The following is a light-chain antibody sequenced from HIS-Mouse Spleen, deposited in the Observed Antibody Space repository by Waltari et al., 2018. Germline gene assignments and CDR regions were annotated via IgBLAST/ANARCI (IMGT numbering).Light chain of an antibody. CDR1: SSDVGGYNY. Sequence: QSALTQPAAVSGSPGQSITISCTGTSSDVGGYNYVSLYQQHPGKAPKLRIYEVSNRPSGVSNRCSSSKSGNTASLTISGLHAEDEADYYCSSYTSSSTWVFGGGTKLTVL. CDR3: SSYTSSSTWV. J-gene: IGLJ3*02. CDR2: EVS. V-gene: IGLV2-14*01.